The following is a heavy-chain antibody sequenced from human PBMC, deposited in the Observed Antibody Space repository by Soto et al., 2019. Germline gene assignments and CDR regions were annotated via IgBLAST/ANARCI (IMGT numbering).Heavy chain of an antibody. V-gene: IGHV4-31*03. J-gene: IGHJ6*02. CDR2: NYYSGIT. CDR3: ARGSSIAGLYYGMDV. Sequence: QVQLQESGPGLVKPSQTLSLTCTVSGGSISSGGYYWTWIRQHPGKGLEWIGYNYYSGITYYNPSLKRRVTISLDTTKNQFSLKLSSVTAANTALYYCARGSSIAGLYYGMDVWGQGTTVSVSS. D-gene: IGHD6-6*01. CDR1: GGSISSGGYY.